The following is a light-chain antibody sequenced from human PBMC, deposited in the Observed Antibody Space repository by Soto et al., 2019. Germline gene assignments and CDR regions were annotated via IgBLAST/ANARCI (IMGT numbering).Light chain of an antibody. V-gene: IGKV3-20*01. CDR3: QQYGSSSWT. CDR1: QSVGKNY. J-gene: IGKJ1*01. Sequence: PLCCMASQSVGKNYLAWYQHKPGQAPRLLIHGASNRATGIPVRFSGSGSGTDFPLAISRLEPEDFAVYYCQQYGSSSWTFGQGNKVDIK. CDR2: GAS.